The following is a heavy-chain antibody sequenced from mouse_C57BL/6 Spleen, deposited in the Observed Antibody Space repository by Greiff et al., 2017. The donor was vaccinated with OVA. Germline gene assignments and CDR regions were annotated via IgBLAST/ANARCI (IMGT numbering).Heavy chain of an antibody. J-gene: IGHJ3*01. D-gene: IGHD2-2*01. Sequence: CTASGVDFSRYWMSWVRRAPGKGLEWIGEINPDSSTINYAPSLKDKFIISRDNAKNTLYLQMSKVRSEDTALYYCARQGLYGYDWFAYWGQGTLVTVSA. CDR2: INPDSSTI. V-gene: IGHV4-1*01. CDR1: GVDFSRYW. CDR3: ARQGLYGYDWFAY.